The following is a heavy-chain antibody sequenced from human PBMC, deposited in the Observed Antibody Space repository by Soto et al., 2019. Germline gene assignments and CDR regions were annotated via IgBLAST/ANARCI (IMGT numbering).Heavy chain of an antibody. J-gene: IGHJ6*02. D-gene: IGHD4-17*01. CDR1: GFTFSSYA. CDR3: ARDTGYGDYVAGMDV. V-gene: IGHV3-30-3*01. CDR2: ISYDGSNK. Sequence: GGSLRLSCAASGFTFSSYAMHWVRQAPGKGLEWVAVISYDGSNKYYADSVKGRFTISRDNSKNTLYLQMNSLRAEDTAVYYCARDTGYGDYVAGMDVWGQGTTVTVSS.